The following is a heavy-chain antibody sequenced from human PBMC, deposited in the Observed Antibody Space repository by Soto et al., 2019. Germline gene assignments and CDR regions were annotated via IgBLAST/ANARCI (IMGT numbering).Heavy chain of an antibody. Sequence: ASVKVSCKASGYTFTSYGISWVRQAPGQGLEWMGWISAYNGNTNYAQKLQGRVTMTTDTSTSTAYMELRSLRSDDTAVYYCARKTYGSGSYYNDYWGQGTLVNVSS. CDR3: ARKTYGSGSYYNDY. J-gene: IGHJ4*02. V-gene: IGHV1-18*01. CDR2: ISAYNGNT. CDR1: GYTFTSYG. D-gene: IGHD3-10*01.